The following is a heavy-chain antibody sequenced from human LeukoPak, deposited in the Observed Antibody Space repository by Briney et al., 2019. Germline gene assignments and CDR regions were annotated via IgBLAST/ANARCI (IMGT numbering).Heavy chain of an antibody. V-gene: IGHV3-74*01. J-gene: IGHJ4*02. CDR1: GFSFSGHW. D-gene: IGHD3-22*01. CDR3: ARAARPTSDTSGSYWYYFDC. Sequence: EGSLRLSCIASGFSFSGHWMHWARHLPGRGLVWVSRISPTGSTTSYADSVKGRFTVSRDNAKNTLYLQVNNLRAEDTAVYYCARAARPTSDTSGSYWYYFDCWGQGILLTVSS. CDR2: ISPTGSTT.